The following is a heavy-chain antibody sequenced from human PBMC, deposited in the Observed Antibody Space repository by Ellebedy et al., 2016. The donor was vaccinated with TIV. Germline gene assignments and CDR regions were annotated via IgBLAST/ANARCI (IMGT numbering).Heavy chain of an antibody. CDR3: ARDHNYYGSGSPSRRWFDP. CDR1: GDSISSSSYY. J-gene: IGHJ5*02. D-gene: IGHD3-10*01. V-gene: IGHV4-39*07. CDR2: IYYSGTT. Sequence: SETLSLXXTVSGDSISSSSYYWGWIRQPPGKGLEWIGTIYYSGTTYYNPSLRSRVALSIDTSENQFSLKVTSVTAADTAVYYCARDHNYYGSGSPSRRWFDPWGQGTLVTVSS.